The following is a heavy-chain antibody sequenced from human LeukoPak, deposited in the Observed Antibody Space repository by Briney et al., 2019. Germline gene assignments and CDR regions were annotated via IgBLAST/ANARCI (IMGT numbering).Heavy chain of an antibody. V-gene: IGHV3-23*01. J-gene: IGHJ4*02. Sequence: GGSLRLSCAASGFTFSSYAMSWVRQAPGKGLEWVSAISGSGGSTYYADSVRGRFTISRDNSKNTLYLQMNSLRAEDTAVYYCAKGGGGWYRLDYWGQGTLVTVSS. CDR3: AKGGGGWYRLDY. D-gene: IGHD6-19*01. CDR1: GFTFSSYA. CDR2: ISGSGGST.